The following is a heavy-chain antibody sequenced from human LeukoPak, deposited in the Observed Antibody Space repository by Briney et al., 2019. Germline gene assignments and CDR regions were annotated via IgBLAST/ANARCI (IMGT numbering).Heavy chain of an antibody. V-gene: IGHV1-2*02. Sequence: ASVKVSCKASGYTFTGYYMHWVRQVPGQGLEWVGWINPNSGGTNYAQKFQGRITMTRDTSISTAYMEMRRLRSDDTAVYYCAREHDSGGKGVDMWGQGTMVTVSS. D-gene: IGHD4-23*01. CDR2: INPNSGGT. CDR3: AREHDSGGKGVDM. CDR1: GYTFTGYY. J-gene: IGHJ3*02.